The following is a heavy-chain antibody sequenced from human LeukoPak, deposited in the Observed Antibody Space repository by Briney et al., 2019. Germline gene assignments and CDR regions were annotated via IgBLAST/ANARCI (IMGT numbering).Heavy chain of an antibody. V-gene: IGHV3-23*01. J-gene: IGHJ4*02. CDR2: ISDSGGST. CDR3: AKRGVVIRVILVGFHKEAYYFDS. D-gene: IGHD3-22*01. Sequence: GGSLRLSCAVSGITLSNYGMTWVRQAPGKGLEWVAGISDSGGSTNYADSVKGRFTISRDNPKNTLYLQMNSLGAEDTAVYFCAKRGVVIRVILVGFHKEAYYFDSWGQGALVTVSS. CDR1: GITLSNYG.